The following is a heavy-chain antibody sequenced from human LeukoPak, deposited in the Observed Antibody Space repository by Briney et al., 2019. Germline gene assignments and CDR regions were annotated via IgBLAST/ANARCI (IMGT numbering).Heavy chain of an antibody. J-gene: IGHJ6*02. V-gene: IGHV1-18*01. CDR3: ASLLVVAATGYYYYYGMDV. D-gene: IGHD2-15*01. CDR1: GYTFTSYG. Sequence: ASVKVSCKASGYTFTSYGISWVRQAPGQGLEWMGWISAYNGNTNYAQKLQGRGTMTTDTSTSTAYMELRSLRSDDTAVYYCASLLVVAATGYYYYYGMDVWGQGTTVTVSS. CDR2: ISAYNGNT.